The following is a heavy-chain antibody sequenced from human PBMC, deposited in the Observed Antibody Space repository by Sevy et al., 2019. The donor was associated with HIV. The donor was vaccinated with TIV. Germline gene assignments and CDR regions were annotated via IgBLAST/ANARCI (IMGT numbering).Heavy chain of an antibody. D-gene: IGHD2-8*01. V-gene: IGHV3-23*01. CDR2: LSFGCGKI. CDR1: GFPFNILS. CDR3: AREGCTKPQDY. J-gene: IGHJ4*02. Sequence: GALRLSFATSGFPFNILSMSLVRQAPGKGLGGVSTLSFGCGKINYADSVKGRFTISRDYSENTLYLEMNSLRAEDTALYFCAREGCTKPQDYWGRGTLVTVSS.